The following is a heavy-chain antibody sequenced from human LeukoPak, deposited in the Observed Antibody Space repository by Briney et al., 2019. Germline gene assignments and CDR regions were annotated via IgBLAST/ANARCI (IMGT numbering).Heavy chain of an antibody. CDR1: GFTFSYYE. V-gene: IGHV3-48*03. Sequence: GGSLRLSCAASGFTFSYYEMNWVRQAPGKGLAWVAYISNSGRTKNYAASVKGQFTISRDNANNSLYLQMNSLRVEDTATYYCARVSRSGFDIWGQGTMVTVSS. D-gene: IGHD3-10*01. CDR3: ARVSRSGFDI. J-gene: IGHJ3*02. CDR2: ISNSGRTK.